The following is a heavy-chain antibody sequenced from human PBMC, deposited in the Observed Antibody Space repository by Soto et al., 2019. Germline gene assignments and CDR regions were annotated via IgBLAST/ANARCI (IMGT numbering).Heavy chain of an antibody. D-gene: IGHD3-10*01. J-gene: IGHJ4*02. Sequence: GGSLRLSCAASGFTFSSYATSWVRQAPGKGLEWVSYISSSSNSIYYADSVKGRFTISRDNAKNSLHLQMNSLRAEDTAVYYCAKGHDRKLLWFGEPCLDYWGQGTLVTVSS. CDR1: GFTFSSYA. V-gene: IGHV3-48*01. CDR3: AKGHDRKLLWFGEPCLDY. CDR2: ISSSSNSI.